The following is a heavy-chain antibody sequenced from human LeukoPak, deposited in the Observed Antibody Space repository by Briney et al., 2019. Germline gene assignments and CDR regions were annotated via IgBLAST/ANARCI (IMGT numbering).Heavy chain of an antibody. CDR2: INANSGGT. CDR3: ASTVLLWFGELLDSYYYGMDV. D-gene: IGHD3-10*01. Sequence: ASVRVSCKDSGYTFTGYYMHWVRQAPGQGGEWMGWINANSGGTKYAQKFQGRVTITRDTAISRAYMEVSRLRSGDTAVYYCASTVLLWFGELLDSYYYGMDVWGQGTTVTVSS. CDR1: GYTFTGYY. J-gene: IGHJ6*02. V-gene: IGHV1-2*02.